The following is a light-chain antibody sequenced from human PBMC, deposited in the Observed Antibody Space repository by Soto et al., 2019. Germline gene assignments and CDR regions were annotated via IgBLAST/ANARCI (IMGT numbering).Light chain of an antibody. CDR2: EVS. CDR1: SSDVGSYNL. Sequence: QSVLTQPASVSGSPGQSITISCTGTSSDVGSYNLVSWYQQHPGKAPKLMIYEVSKRPSGVSNRFSGSKSGNTASLTISGRQDEDEADYYCCSYAGSSSYVVFGGGTKLTVL. CDR3: CSYAGSSSYVV. J-gene: IGLJ2*01. V-gene: IGLV2-23*02.